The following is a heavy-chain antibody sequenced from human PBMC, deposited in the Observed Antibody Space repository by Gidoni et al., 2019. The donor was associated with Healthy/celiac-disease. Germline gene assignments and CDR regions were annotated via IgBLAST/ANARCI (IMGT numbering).Heavy chain of an antibody. CDR2: INHSGST. CDR3: ARGLAAAAVFFDY. D-gene: IGHD6-13*01. CDR1: GGSFSGYY. Sequence: QVQLQQWGAGLLKPSETLSLTCAVYGGSFSGYYWSWIRQPPGKGLEWIGEINHSGSTNYNPSLKSRVTISVDTSKNQFSLKLSSVTAADTAVYYCARGLAAAAVFFDYWGQGTLVTVSS. J-gene: IGHJ4*02. V-gene: IGHV4-34*01.